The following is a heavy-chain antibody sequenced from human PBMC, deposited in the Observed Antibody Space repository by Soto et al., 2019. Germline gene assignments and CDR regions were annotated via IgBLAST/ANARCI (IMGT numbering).Heavy chain of an antibody. J-gene: IGHJ4*02. CDR2: ISDDGSNK. Sequence: GGSLRLSCAASGFLFNVHPMHWVRQAPGKGLEWVAVISDDGSNKYYADSVKGRFTISRDNSNNTLYLQMNSLRAEDTAMYYCARDTQIRGGLDYWGQGTLVTVSS. D-gene: IGHD2-15*01. CDR1: GFLFNVHP. CDR3: ARDTQIRGGLDY. V-gene: IGHV3-30*04.